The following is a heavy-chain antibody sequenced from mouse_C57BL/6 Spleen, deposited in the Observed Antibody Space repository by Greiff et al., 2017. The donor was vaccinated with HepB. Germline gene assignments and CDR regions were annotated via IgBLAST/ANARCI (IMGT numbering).Heavy chain of an antibody. CDR2: IYPGNSDT. CDR3: TSIYSEGFDY. Sequence: DVKLQESGTVLARPGASVKMSCKTSGYTFTSYWMHWVKQRPGQGLEWIGAIYPGNSDTSYNQKFKGKAKLTAVTSASTAYMELSSLTNDDSAVYYCTSIYSEGFDYWGQGTTLTVSS. CDR1: GYTFTSYW. D-gene: IGHD2-1*01. J-gene: IGHJ2*01. V-gene: IGHV1-5*01.